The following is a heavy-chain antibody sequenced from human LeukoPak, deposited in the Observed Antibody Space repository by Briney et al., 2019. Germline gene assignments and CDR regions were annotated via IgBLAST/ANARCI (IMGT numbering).Heavy chain of an antibody. CDR2: ISSSGSTI. CDR1: GFTFSSYE. V-gene: IGHV3-48*03. J-gene: IGHJ3*02. CDR3: ARECTSCIHDAFDI. D-gene: IGHD2-2*01. Sequence: PGGSLRLSCAASGFTFSSYEMNWVRQAPGKGLEWVSYISSSGSTIYYADSVKGRFTISRDNAKNSLYLQMNSLRAEDTAVYYCARECTSCIHDAFDIWGQGTMVTVS.